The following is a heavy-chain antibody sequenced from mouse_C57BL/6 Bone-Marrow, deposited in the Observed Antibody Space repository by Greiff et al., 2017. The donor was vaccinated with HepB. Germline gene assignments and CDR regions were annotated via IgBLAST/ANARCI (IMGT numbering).Heavy chain of an antibody. V-gene: IGHV1-63*01. D-gene: IGHD1-1*01. CDR1: GYTFTNYW. CDR2: IYPGGGYT. J-gene: IGHJ2*01. CDR3: ARRGYGSSYLDY. Sequence: QVQLKESGAELVRPGTSVKMSCKASGYTFTNYWIGGAKQRPGHGLEWIGDIYPGGGYTNYNEKFKGKATLTADKSSSTAYMQFSSLTSEDSAIYYCARRGYGSSYLDYWGQGTTLTVSS.